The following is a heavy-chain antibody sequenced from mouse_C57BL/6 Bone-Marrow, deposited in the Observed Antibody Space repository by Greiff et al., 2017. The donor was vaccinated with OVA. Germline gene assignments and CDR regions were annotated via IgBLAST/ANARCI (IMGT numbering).Heavy chain of an antibody. J-gene: IGHJ2*01. D-gene: IGHD2-3*01. V-gene: IGHV1-64*01. CDR1: GYTFTSYW. CDR3: ARERYDHFDY. Sequence: QVQLQQPGAELVKPGASVKLSCKASGYTFTSYWMHWVKQRPGQGLEWIGMIHPNSGSANYNEKFKSKATLTVDKSSSTAYMQLSSLTSEDSAVYYCARERYDHFDYWGQGTTLTVSS. CDR2: IHPNSGSA.